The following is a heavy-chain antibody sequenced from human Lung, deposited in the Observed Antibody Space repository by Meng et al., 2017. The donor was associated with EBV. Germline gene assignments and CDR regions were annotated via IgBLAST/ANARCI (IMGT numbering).Heavy chain of an antibody. CDR1: GFTFDDCG. J-gene: IGHJ1*01. D-gene: IGHD6-13*01. CDR3: ARGDESSSTWYSGEYLQD. V-gene: IGHV3-20*04. CDR2: ISWNGGST. Sequence: EVHLVESGGSVVRPGGSRRLSCVASGFTFDDCGMSWVRQAPGKGLEWISGISWNGGSTGYADSVKGRFTIARDNAKNSLYLQMNSLGAEDTALYYCARGDESSSTWYSGEYLQDWGQGTLVTVSS.